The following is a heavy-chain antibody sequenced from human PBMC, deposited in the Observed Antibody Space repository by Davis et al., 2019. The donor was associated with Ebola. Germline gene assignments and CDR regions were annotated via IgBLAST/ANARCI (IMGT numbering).Heavy chain of an antibody. V-gene: IGHV1-69*13. J-gene: IGHJ5*02. Sequence: SVKVSCKASGGTFSSYAISWVRQAPGQGLEWMGGIIPIFGTANYAQKFQGRVTITADESTSTAYMELSSLRSEDTAVYYCARTPQSREPRQYNWFDPWGQGTLVTVSS. CDR1: GGTFSSYA. D-gene: IGHD1-14*01. CDR3: ARTPQSREPRQYNWFDP. CDR2: IIPIFGTA.